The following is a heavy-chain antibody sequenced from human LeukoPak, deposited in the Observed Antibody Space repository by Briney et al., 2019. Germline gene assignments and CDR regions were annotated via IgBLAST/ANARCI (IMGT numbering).Heavy chain of an antibody. CDR1: GFALNTNW. D-gene: IGHD2/OR15-2a*01. V-gene: IGHV3-74*01. Sequence: PGGSLRLSCAASGFALNTNWMHWVRQVAGKGLVWVSRIRGDGTDPIYADSVKGRFTISRDNAKNTLYLQMNSLRAEDTAVYYCARDTYYAPFDPWGQGTLVIVSS. CDR2: IRGDGTDP. J-gene: IGHJ5*02. CDR3: ARDTYYAPFDP.